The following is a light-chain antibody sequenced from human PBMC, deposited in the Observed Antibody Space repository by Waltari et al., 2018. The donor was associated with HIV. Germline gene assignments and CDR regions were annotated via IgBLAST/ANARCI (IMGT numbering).Light chain of an antibody. CDR2: KNK. CDR1: SSNIGAGYD. CDR3: QSYDTSLSAWV. J-gene: IGLJ2*01. Sequence: PSISGAPGQRITVSCSGTSSNIGAGYDVHWYQQLPGTAPKLLLYKNKNRPSGVPDRFSASKSDASASLAITGLQAADEGDYFCQSYDTSLSAWVFGGGTRLTVL. V-gene: IGLV1-40*03.